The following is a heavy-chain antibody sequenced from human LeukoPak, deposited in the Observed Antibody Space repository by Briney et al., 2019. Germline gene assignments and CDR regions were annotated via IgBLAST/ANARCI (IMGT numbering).Heavy chain of an antibody. CDR1: GYTFTSYD. J-gene: IGHJ6*02. CDR3: ATSSGRRYGMDV. CDR2: MNLNSGNT. V-gene: IGHV1-8*01. D-gene: IGHD3-22*01. Sequence: ASVKVSCKASGYTFTSYDMNWVRQAPGQGLEWMAWMNLNSGNTGYAQKFQGRVTMTRNTSISTAYMELSSLRSEDTAVYYCATSSGRRYGMDVWGQGTTVTVSS.